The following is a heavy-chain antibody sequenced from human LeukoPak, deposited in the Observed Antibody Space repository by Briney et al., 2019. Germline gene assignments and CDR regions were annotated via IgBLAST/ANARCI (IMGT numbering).Heavy chain of an antibody. J-gene: IGHJ5*02. CDR1: GYSFTSYW. Sequence: GESLKISCKGSGYSFTSYWIGWVRQMPGKGLEWMGIIYPGDSDIRYSPSFQGQVTISADKSISTAYLQWSSLKASDTAMYYCARTASSSWTYNWFDPWGQGTLVTVSS. V-gene: IGHV5-51*01. D-gene: IGHD6-13*01. CDR2: IYPGDSDI. CDR3: ARTASSSWTYNWFDP.